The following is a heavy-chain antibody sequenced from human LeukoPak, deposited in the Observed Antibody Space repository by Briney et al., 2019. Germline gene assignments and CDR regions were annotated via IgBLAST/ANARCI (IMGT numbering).Heavy chain of an antibody. CDR1: GYTFTDYY. CDR3: ARGPHSSSWPDIPRDY. Sequence: ASVKVSCKASGYTFTDYYVHWVRRASGLGLEWMGVINPGGGSTSYAQKFHGRVTMTRDTSTSTVYIDLSSLTSEDTAVYYCARGPHSSSWPDIPRDYWGQGTLVTVSS. CDR2: INPGGGST. V-gene: IGHV1-46*01. J-gene: IGHJ4*02. D-gene: IGHD6-13*01.